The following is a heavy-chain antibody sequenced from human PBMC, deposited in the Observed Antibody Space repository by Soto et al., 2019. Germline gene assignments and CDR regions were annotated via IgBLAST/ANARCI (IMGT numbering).Heavy chain of an antibody. V-gene: IGHV3-48*02. Sequence: GGSLRLSCAASGFTFSSYSMNWVRRAPGEGLEWVSYISSSSSTIYYADSVKGRFTISRDNAKNSLYLQMNSLRDEDTAVYYCARDDYCSSTSCYTSENYYYGMDVWGQGTTVTVSS. D-gene: IGHD2-2*02. CDR2: ISSSSSTI. CDR3: ARDDYCSSTSCYTSENYYYGMDV. CDR1: GFTFSSYS. J-gene: IGHJ6*02.